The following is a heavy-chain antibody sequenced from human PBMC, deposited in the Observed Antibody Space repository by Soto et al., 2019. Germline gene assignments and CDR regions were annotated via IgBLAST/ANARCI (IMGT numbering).Heavy chain of an antibody. CDR1: GYSLPSSW. Sequence: GESLKISCKVSGYSLPSSWISWVRQVPGKGLQWMGRIDPSDSYTNYSPSFQGHVTISADKSISTAYLQWSSLKASDTAMYYCARQRDSSSSVASAGPMDVWGQGTTVTVSS. D-gene: IGHD6-6*01. CDR3: ARQRDSSSSVASAGPMDV. CDR2: IDPSDSYT. V-gene: IGHV5-10-1*01. J-gene: IGHJ6*02.